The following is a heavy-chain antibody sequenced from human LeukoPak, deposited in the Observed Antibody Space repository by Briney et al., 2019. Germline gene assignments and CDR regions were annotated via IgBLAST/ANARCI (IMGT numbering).Heavy chain of an antibody. Sequence: ASVTVSCMASGYTFPSCGLSWVRQAPGQGLEWMGWVSAYNGNTNYAQKHQGRSTMTTGTSTSTANMELMCLRSDDTAVYYCARYGQQWLVSWGQGTLVTVSS. V-gene: IGHV1-18*01. J-gene: IGHJ5*02. CDR3: ARYGQQWLVS. D-gene: IGHD6-19*01. CDR1: GYTFPSCG. CDR2: VSAYNGNT.